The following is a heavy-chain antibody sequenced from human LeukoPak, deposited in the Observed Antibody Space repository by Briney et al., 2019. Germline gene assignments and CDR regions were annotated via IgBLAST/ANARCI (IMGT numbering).Heavy chain of an antibody. CDR2: ISSSGSTI. Sequence: GGSLRLSCAASGFTFSSYSMNWVRQAPGKGLEWVSYISSSGSTIYYADSVKGRFTISRDNAKNSLYLQMNSLRAEDTAVYYCAGAEDAFDIWGQGTMVTVSS. CDR3: AGAEDAFDI. J-gene: IGHJ3*02. V-gene: IGHV3-48*04. CDR1: GFTFSSYS.